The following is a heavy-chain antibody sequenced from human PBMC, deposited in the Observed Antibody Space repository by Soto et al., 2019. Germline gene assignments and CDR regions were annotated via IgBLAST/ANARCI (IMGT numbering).Heavy chain of an antibody. CDR2: INPNSGAT. J-gene: IGHJ6*02. Sequence: ASVKVSCKASRYTFTGYYIHWMRQAPGQGLEWMGWINPNSGATNFAQKFQGRVTMTSDTSIGTAYMEMSRLRSDDTAVFFCARAGAGITICGLGIMTYYYGMDVWGQGTAVTVSS. CDR1: RYTFTGYY. CDR3: ARAGAGITICGLGIMTYYYGMDV. D-gene: IGHD3-3*01. V-gene: IGHV1-2*02.